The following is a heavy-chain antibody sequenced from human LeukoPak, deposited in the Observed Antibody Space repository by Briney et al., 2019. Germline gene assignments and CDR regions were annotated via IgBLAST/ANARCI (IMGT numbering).Heavy chain of an antibody. CDR2: INHSGST. V-gene: IGHV4-34*01. D-gene: IGHD3-10*01. CDR1: GGSFSGYY. J-gene: IGHJ4*02. CDR3: ARVNRATYYYGSGSYRELDY. Sequence: SETLSLTCAVYGGSFSGYYWSWIRQPPGKGLEWIGEINHSGSTNYNPSLKSRVTISVDTSKNQFSLKLGSVTAADTAVYYCARVNRATYYYGSGSYRELDYWGQGTLVTVSS.